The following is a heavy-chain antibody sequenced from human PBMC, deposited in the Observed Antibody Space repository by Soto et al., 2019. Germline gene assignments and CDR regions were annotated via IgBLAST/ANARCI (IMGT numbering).Heavy chain of an antibody. CDR2: IIPIFGTA. J-gene: IGHJ3*02. Sequence: QVQLVQSGAEVKKPGSSVKVSCKASGGTFSSYAISWVRQAPGQGLEWMGGIIPIFGTANYAQKFQGRVTITADESTSTAYMELSSLRSEDTAVYYCAREYYDILTGYYTPSDAFDIWGQGTMVTVSS. D-gene: IGHD3-9*01. CDR3: AREYYDILTGYYTPSDAFDI. CDR1: GGTFSSYA. V-gene: IGHV1-69*12.